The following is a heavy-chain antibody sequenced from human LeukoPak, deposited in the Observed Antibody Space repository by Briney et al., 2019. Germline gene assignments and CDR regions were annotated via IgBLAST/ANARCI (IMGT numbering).Heavy chain of an antibody. V-gene: IGHV3-9*01. CDR2: ICWNSVNI. J-gene: IGHJ3*02. CDR1: VFTFDEFG. Sequence: PGGSLRLSCAASVFTFDEFGMHCVRHAPGEGLEWGSGICWNSVNIVYADSVKSRFTISRDNAKNSLYLQVNSLRAEDTALYYCTKEIGLLDEDDSFDIWGQGNMVTVS. CDR3: TKEIGLLDEDDSFDI. D-gene: IGHD3-22*01.